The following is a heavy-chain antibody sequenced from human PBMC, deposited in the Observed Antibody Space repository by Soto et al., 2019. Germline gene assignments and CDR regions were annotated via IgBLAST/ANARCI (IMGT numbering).Heavy chain of an antibody. V-gene: IGHV1-69*13. CDR1: GGTFSSYA. Sequence: GASVKVSCKASGGTFSSYAISWVRQAPGQGLEWMGGIIPIFGTANYAQKFQGRVTITADESTSTAYMELSSLRSEDTAVYYCARDGPPPSPVKTTLEHHYYYYYGMDVWGQGTTVTVSS. CDR3: ARDGPPPSPVKTTLEHHYYYYYGMDV. D-gene: IGHD4-17*01. J-gene: IGHJ6*02. CDR2: IIPIFGTA.